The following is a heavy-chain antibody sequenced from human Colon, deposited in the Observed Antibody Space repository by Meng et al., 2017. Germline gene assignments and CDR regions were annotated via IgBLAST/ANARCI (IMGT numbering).Heavy chain of an antibody. CDR3: ARHNGNSDFDY. Sequence: QVQLVQSGSELKKPGASVKISCKASGYSFRPYAINWVRHIPGQGLQWMVWINMYTAEPSYVEGFTGRFVFSLDISVSTAYLEISNLKAEDTALYFCARHNGNSDFDYWGQGTLVTVSS. V-gene: IGHV7-4-1*02. D-gene: IGHD4-23*01. CDR2: INMYTAEP. J-gene: IGHJ4*02. CDR1: GYSFRPYA.